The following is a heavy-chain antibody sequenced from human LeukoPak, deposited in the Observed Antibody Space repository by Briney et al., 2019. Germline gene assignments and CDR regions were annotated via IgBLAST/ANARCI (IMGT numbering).Heavy chain of an antibody. D-gene: IGHD3-16*02. V-gene: IGHV3-23*01. CDR2: ISGSGSST. CDR1: GFTFSNYA. Sequence: GGSLRLSCVGSGFTFSNYAVTWVRQAPGKGLEWVSGISGSGSSTYYADSVKGQFTISRDNSKNAVYLQVNSLSAEDTAVYYCAKLGNGNVWGTYRDNWFDSWGQGTLVTVSS. J-gene: IGHJ5*01. CDR3: AKLGNGNVWGTYRDNWFDS.